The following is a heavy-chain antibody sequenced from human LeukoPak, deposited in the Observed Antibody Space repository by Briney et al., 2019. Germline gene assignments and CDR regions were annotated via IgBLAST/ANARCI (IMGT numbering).Heavy chain of an antibody. Sequence: SETLSLTCTVSGGSVSSNNYYWSWIRQPPGKGLEWIGYIYYSGNTNYNPSLKSRVTISVDTSKNQSSLKLSSVTAADTAVYYCAREFANLAAFDFWGQGTMVTVSA. CDR2: IYYSGNT. J-gene: IGHJ3*01. CDR1: GGSVSSNNYY. CDR3: AREFANLAAFDF. V-gene: IGHV4-61*01.